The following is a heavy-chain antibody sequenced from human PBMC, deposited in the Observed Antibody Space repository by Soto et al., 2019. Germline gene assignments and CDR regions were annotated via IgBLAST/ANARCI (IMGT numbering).Heavy chain of an antibody. D-gene: IGHD1-26*01. CDR3: ARDPSGSYYNYYYGMDV. CDR1: GGTFSSYA. V-gene: IGHV1-69*12. J-gene: IGHJ6*02. Sequence: QVQLVQSRAELKKPGSSVKVSCKASGGTFSSYAISWVRQAPGQGLEWMGGIIPIFGTANYAQKFQGRVTITADESTSTAYMELSSLRSEETAVYYCARDPSGSYYNYYYGMDVWGQGTTVTVSS. CDR2: IIPIFGTA.